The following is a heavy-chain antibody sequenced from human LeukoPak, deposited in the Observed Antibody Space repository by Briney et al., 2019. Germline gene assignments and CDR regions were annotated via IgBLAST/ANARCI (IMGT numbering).Heavy chain of an antibody. CDR3: ARDLPGIYDSSGYDNWFDP. D-gene: IGHD3-22*01. CDR1: GGSFSGYY. V-gene: IGHV4-34*01. CDR2: INHSGST. Sequence: SETLSLTCAVYGGSFSGYYWSWIRQPPGKGLEWIGEINHSGSTNYNPSLKSRVTISVDTSKNQFSLKLSSVTAADTAVYYCARDLPGIYDSSGYDNWFDPWGQGTLVTVSS. J-gene: IGHJ5*02.